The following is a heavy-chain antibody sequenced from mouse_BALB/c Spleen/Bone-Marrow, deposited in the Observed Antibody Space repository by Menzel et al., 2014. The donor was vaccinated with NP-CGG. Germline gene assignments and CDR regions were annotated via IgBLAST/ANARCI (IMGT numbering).Heavy chain of an antibody. J-gene: IGHJ3*01. CDR3: VRSYYYGSRGFAY. CDR2: IRSKSNNYAT. Sequence: EVKLVESGGGLVQPKGSLKLSCAASGFTFNTYAMNWVRQAPGKGLEWVARIRSKSNNYATYYADSVKDRFTISRDDSQSMLDLQMNNLKTEDTAMHYCVRSYYYGSRGFAYWGQGTLVTVSA. V-gene: IGHV10-1*02. D-gene: IGHD1-1*01. CDR1: GFTFNTYA.